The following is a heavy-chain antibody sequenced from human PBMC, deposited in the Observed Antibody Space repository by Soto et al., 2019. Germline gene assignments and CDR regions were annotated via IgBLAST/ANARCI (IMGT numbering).Heavy chain of an antibody. CDR3: ASKFGELLADAFDI. D-gene: IGHD3-10*01. CDR1: NPSISSRKW. V-gene: IGHV4-4*02. J-gene: IGHJ3*02. CDR2: IYHSGSI. Sequence: SDTLSLTCTLSNPSISSRKWWALARQTPGKGLEWIGEIYHSGSINHNPSLKSRVTMSLDKSKNQFSLKMTSVTAADTAVYYCASKFGELLADAFDIWGQGTVVT.